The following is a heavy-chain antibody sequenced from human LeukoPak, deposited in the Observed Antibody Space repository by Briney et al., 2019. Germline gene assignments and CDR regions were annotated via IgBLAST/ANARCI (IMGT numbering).Heavy chain of an antibody. CDR2: ISSSSSYI. CDR1: GFTFSSYS. CDR3: ARDPVVVVADDAFDI. J-gene: IGHJ3*02. D-gene: IGHD2-15*01. V-gene: IGHV3-21*01. Sequence: GGSLRLSCAASGFTFSSYSMNWVRQAPGKGLEWVSSISSSSSYIYYAVSVKGRFTISRDNAKNSLYLQMNSLRAEDTAVYYCARDPVVVVADDAFDIWGQGTMVTVSS.